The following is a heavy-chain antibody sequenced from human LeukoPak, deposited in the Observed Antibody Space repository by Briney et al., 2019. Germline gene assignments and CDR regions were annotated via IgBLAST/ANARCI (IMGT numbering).Heavy chain of an antibody. CDR3: ARGLGHESSGYQYDF. V-gene: IGHV3-21*01. Sequence: GGSLRLSCAASGFTFSSYAMHWVRQAPGKGLEWVSSISSSSSYIYYADSVKGRFTISRDNAKNSLSLQMNSLRAEDTAVYYCARGLGHESSGYQYDFWGQGTLVTVSS. CDR2: ISSSSSYI. J-gene: IGHJ4*02. D-gene: IGHD3-22*01. CDR1: GFTFSSYA.